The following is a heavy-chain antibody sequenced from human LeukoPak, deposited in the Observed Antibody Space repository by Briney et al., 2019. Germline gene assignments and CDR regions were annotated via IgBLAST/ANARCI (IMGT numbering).Heavy chain of an antibody. CDR2: MYRDGST. CDR3: AREWVTALSAFDI. D-gene: IGHD4-23*01. CDR1: GFTVSSNY. V-gene: IGHV3-66*01. J-gene: IGHJ3*02. Sequence: GGSLRLSWAAAGFTVSSNYMSWVRQAAGEGLEWVSVMYRDGSTYYADSVKGRFIISRDNSRNTVYLQMNSLRVEDTAVYYCAREWVTALSAFDIWGQGTMGTVSS.